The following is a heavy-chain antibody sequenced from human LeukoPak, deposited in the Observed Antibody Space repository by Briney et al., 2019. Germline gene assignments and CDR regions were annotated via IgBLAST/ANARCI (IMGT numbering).Heavy chain of an antibody. V-gene: IGHV4-34*01. Sequence: PSETLSLTCAVYGGSFSGYYWSWIRQPPGKGLEWIGEINHSGSTNYNPSLKSRVTISVDTSENQFSLKLSSVTAADTAVYYCARHFGIVGATLDYWGQGTLVTVSS. CDR2: INHSGST. CDR3: ARHFGIVGATLDY. J-gene: IGHJ4*02. CDR1: GGSFSGYY. D-gene: IGHD1-26*01.